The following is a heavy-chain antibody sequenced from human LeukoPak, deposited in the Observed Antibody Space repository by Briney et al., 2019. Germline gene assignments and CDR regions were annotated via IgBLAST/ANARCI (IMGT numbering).Heavy chain of an antibody. CDR3: ARDAVAEHLA. CDR1: GFTFSSYA. CDR2: ISSSSSYI. D-gene: IGHD1/OR15-1a*01. J-gene: IGHJ4*02. Sequence: GGSLRLSCAASGFTFSSYAMSWVRQAPGKGLEWVSSISSSSSYIYYADSVKGRFTISRDNAKNSLYLQMNSLRAEDTAVYYCARDAVAEHLAWGQGTLVTVSS. V-gene: IGHV3-21*01.